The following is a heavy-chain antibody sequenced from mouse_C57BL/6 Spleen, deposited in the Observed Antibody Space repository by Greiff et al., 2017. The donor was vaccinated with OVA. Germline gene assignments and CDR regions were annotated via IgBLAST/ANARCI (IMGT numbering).Heavy chain of an antibody. CDR2: IWSDGST. CDR3: ARHKTTVVAKDYAMDY. J-gene: IGHJ4*01. D-gene: IGHD1-1*01. V-gene: IGHV2-6-1*01. CDR1: GFSLTSYG. Sequence: QVQLKQSGPGLVAPSQSLSITCTVSGFSLTSYGVHWVRQPPGKGLEWLVVIWSDGSTTYNSALKSRLSISKDNSKSQVFLKMNSLQTDDTAMYYCARHKTTVVAKDYAMDYWGQGTSVTVSS.